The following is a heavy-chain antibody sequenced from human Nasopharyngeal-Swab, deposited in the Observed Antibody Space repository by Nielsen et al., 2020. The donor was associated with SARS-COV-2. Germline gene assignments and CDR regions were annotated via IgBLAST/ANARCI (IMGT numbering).Heavy chain of an antibody. CDR3: ARETGFSGAFDI. D-gene: IGHD6-19*01. CDR2: IYYSGST. Sequence: RQAPGKGLEWIGYIYYSGSTNYNPSLKSRVTISVDTSKNQFSLKLSSVTAADTAVYYCARETGFSGAFDIWGQGTMVTVSS. V-gene: IGHV4-59*01. J-gene: IGHJ3*02.